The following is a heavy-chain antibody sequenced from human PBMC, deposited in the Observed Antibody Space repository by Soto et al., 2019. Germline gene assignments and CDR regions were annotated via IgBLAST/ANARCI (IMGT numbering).Heavy chain of an antibody. CDR1: GGSFSGYY. V-gene: IGHV4-34*01. CDR2: INHSGST. CDR3: ARGGRGYSYGYESFDY. Sequence: SEILSLTCAVYGGSFSGYYWSWIRQPPGKGLEWIGEINHSGSTNYNPSLKSRVTISVDTSKNQFSLKLSSVTAADTAVYYCARGGRGYSYGYESFDYWGQGTLVTVSS. D-gene: IGHD5-18*01. J-gene: IGHJ4*02.